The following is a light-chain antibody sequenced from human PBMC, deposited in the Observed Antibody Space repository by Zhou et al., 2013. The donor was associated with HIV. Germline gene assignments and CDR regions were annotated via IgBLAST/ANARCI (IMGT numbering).Light chain of an antibody. CDR1: ETGRYNS. J-gene: IGKJ4*01. CDR2: DAS. CDR3: QQRDTWPLT. Sequence: EIALTQSPDTLSLSPGERVVLSCRASETGRYNSLAWYQQRSGQAPRLLIYDASNRATGVPARFSGSGSGTDFNLTISSLEPEDFAVYYCQQRDTWPLTFGGGTKVEIK. V-gene: IGKV3-11*01.